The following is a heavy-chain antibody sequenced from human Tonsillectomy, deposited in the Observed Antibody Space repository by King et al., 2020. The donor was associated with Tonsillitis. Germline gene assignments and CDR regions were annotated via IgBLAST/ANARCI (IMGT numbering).Heavy chain of an antibody. CDR1: GFTFSTAW. D-gene: IGHD3-22*01. Sequence: QLVQSGGGLIKPGGSLRLSCAASGFTFSTAWMSWVRQAPGKGLEWVGRIKSKTDGGKTDYAAPVKGRFTISRDDSENTLYLQMNSLKTEDTAVYYCTTRWSSAPHDWYWGQGTLVTVSS. CDR2: IKSKTDGGKT. J-gene: IGHJ4*02. CDR3: TTRWSSAPHDWY. V-gene: IGHV3-15*01.